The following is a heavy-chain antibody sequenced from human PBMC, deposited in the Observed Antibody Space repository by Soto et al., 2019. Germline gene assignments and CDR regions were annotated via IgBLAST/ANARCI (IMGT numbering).Heavy chain of an antibody. V-gene: IGHV1-69*18. CDR1: GGAFNNYA. D-gene: IGHD2-2*01. Sequence: QVQLVQSGPEVKRPGSSVKVSCKASGGAFNNYAIYWVRQAPGQGLEWLGTFVPVFPSVYYAPRFQGRLPITADGSTDTVYMMLTSLMSEDTAVYYCAREMASTPAAYFYYGLNVWGQGTSVSVAS. CDR2: FVPVFPSV. CDR3: AREMASTPAAYFYYGLNV. J-gene: IGHJ6*02.